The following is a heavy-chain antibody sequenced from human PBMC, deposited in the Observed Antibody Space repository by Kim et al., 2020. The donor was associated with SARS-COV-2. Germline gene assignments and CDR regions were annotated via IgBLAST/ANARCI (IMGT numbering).Heavy chain of an antibody. D-gene: IGHD6-13*01. V-gene: IGHV3-23*01. CDR1: GFTFSSYA. CDR2: ISGSGGST. Sequence: GGSLRLSCAASGFTFSSYAMSWVRQAPGKGLEWVSAISGSGGSTYYADSVKGRFTISRDNSKNTLYLQMNSLRAEDTAVYYCAKDRQIHGYSSSWYYHYFDYWGQGTLVTVSS. CDR3: AKDRQIHGYSSSWYYHYFDY. J-gene: IGHJ4*02.